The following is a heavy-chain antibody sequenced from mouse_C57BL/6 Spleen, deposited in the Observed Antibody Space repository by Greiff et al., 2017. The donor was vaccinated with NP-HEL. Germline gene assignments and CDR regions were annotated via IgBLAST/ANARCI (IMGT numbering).Heavy chain of an antibody. CDR2: IYPGDGDT. D-gene: IGHD2-13*01. CDR3: ARWTTSDAWFAY. V-gene: IGHV1-82*01. Sequence: VQLQQSGPELVKPGASVKISCKASGYAFSSSWMNWVKQRPGKGLEWIGRIYPGDGDTNYNGKFKGKATLTADKSSSTAYMQLSSLTSEDSAVYFCARWTTSDAWFAYWGQGTLVTVSA. CDR1: GYAFSSSW. J-gene: IGHJ3*01.